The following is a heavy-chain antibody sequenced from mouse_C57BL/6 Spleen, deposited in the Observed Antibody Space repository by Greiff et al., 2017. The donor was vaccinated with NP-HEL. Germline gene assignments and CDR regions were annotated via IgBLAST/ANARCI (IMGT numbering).Heavy chain of an antibody. Sequence: QVQLKQPGTELVKPGASVKLSCKASGYTFTSYWMHWVKQRPGQGLEWIGNINPSNGGTNYNEKFKSKATLTVDKSSSTAYMQLSSLTSEDSAVYYCARKSAYYGNYDYYAMDYWGQGTSVTVSS. J-gene: IGHJ4*01. CDR3: ARKSAYYGNYDYYAMDY. D-gene: IGHD2-10*01. CDR2: INPSNGGT. CDR1: GYTFTSYW. V-gene: IGHV1-53*01.